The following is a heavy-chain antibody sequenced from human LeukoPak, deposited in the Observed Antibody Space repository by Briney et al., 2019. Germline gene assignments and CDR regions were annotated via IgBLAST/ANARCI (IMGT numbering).Heavy chain of an antibody. CDR2: IYYSGST. CDR3: ARGKQLVRTQTLYYFDY. V-gene: IGHV4-39*07. CDR1: GGSISSSSYY. D-gene: IGHD6-13*01. Sequence: PSETLSLTCTVSGGSISSSSYYWGWIRQPPGKGLEWIGGIYYSGSTYYNPSLKSRVTISVDTSKNQFSLKLSSVTAADTAVYYCARGKQLVRTQTLYYFDYWGQGTLVTVSS. J-gene: IGHJ4*02.